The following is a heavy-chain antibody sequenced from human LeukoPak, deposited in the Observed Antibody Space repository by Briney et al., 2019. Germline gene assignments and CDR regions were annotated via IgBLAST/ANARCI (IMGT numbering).Heavy chain of an antibody. J-gene: IGHJ4*02. CDR3: ASHFWDYYRIDY. CDR2: ISGSGSYI. Sequence: PGGSLRLSCAASGFSFSTYSMNWARQAPGKGLEWVSSISGSGSYIYYADSVKGRFTISRDNAKNSLYLQMNSLRAEDTAIYYCASHFWDYYRIDYWGQGTLVTVSS. V-gene: IGHV3-21*01. D-gene: IGHD3-3*02. CDR1: GFSFSTYS.